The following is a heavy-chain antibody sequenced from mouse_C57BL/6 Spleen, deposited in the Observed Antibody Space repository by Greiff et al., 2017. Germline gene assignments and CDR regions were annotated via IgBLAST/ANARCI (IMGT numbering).Heavy chain of an antibody. CDR1: GYTFTSYG. V-gene: IGHV1-81*01. J-gene: IGHJ2*01. CDR3: ARGYVFDY. Sequence: QVQLKQSGAELARPGASVKLSCKASGYTFTSYGISWVKQRTGQGLEWIGEIYPRSGNTYYNEKFKGKATLTADKSSSTAYMELRSLTSEDSAVYFCARGYVFDYWGQGTTLTVSS. CDR2: IYPRSGNT.